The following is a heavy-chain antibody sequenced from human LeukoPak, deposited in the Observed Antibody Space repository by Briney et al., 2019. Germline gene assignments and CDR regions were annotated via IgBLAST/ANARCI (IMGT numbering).Heavy chain of an antibody. V-gene: IGHV1-8*03. CDR2: MNPNSGNT. CDR1: GYTFTSYD. Sequence: ASVKVSCKASGYTFTSYDINWVRQATGQGLEWMGWMNPNSGNTGYAQKFQGRVTITRNTSISTAYMELSSLRSEDTAVYYCARDLNYYDSSGYSGDYWGQGTLVTVSS. D-gene: IGHD3-22*01. CDR3: ARDLNYYDSSGYSGDY. J-gene: IGHJ4*02.